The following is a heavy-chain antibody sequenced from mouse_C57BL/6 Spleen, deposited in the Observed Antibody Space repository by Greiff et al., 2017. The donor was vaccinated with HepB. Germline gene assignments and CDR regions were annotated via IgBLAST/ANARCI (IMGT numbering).Heavy chain of an antibody. D-gene: IGHD1-1*01. CDR2: IFPYNGVS. V-gene: IGHV1-31*01. J-gene: IGHJ3*01. CDR1: GYSFTGYY. CDR3: NYGSSWGFAY. Sequence: VQLKESGPELVKPGASVKISCKASGYSFTGYYMHWVKQSHGNILDWIGYIFPYNGVSSYNQKFKGKATLTVDKSSSTAYMELRSLTSEDSAVYYCNYGSSWGFAYWGQGTLVTVSA.